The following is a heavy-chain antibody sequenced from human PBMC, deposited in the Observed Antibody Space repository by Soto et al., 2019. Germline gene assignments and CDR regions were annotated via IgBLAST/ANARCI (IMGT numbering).Heavy chain of an antibody. V-gene: IGHV3-30*18. Sequence: PGGSLRLSCSASGFTFRSYGMNWVRQAPGKGLEWVAVISYDGSNKYYADSVKGRFTISRDNSKNTLYLQMNSLRAEDTAVYYCAKGSDYDFWSGYTTYFDYWGQGTLVTV. CDR1: GFTFRSYG. CDR3: AKGSDYDFWSGYTTYFDY. J-gene: IGHJ4*02. D-gene: IGHD3-3*01. CDR2: ISYDGSNK.